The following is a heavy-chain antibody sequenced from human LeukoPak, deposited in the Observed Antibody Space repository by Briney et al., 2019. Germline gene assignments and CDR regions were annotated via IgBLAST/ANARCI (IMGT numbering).Heavy chain of an antibody. Sequence: GGSLRLSCAASGFTFSSYEMNWVRQAPGKGLEWVSYIGSSTSPIYYADSVKGRFTISRDNGKNSLYLLMNSLRVEDTAIYYCARDPGYGYSGAFDIWGQGTMVTVSS. J-gene: IGHJ3*02. CDR3: ARDPGYGYSGAFDI. D-gene: IGHD5-18*01. CDR2: IGSSTSPI. V-gene: IGHV3-48*03. CDR1: GFTFSSYE.